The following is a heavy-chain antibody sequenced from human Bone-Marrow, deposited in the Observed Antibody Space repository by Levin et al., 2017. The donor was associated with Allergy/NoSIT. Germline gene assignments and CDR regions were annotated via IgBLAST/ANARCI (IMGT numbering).Heavy chain of an antibody. J-gene: IGHJ6*02. V-gene: IGHV4-30-2*01. Sequence: SETLSLTCAVSGGSISSGGYSWSWIRQPPGKGLEWIGYIYHSGSTYYNPSLKSRVTISVDRSKNQFSLKLSSVTAADTAVYYCARDRIWGDSSGYWLDYYYYGMDVWGQGTTVTVSS. CDR3: ARDRIWGDSSGYWLDYYYYGMDV. D-gene: IGHD3-22*01. CDR2: IYHSGST. CDR1: GGSISSGGYS.